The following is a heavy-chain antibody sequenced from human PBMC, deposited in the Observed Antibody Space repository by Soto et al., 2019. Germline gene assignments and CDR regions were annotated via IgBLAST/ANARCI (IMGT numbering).Heavy chain of an antibody. CDR2: IYPGDSDT. D-gene: IGHD3-22*01. CDR3: VRTSYYYDSSGYYYSPFDY. J-gene: IGHJ4*02. CDR1: GYSFTSYW. V-gene: IGHV5-51*01. Sequence: GEPLKISCKGSGYSFTSYWIGWVRQMPGKGLEWMGIIYPGDSDTRYSPSFQGQVTISADKSISTAYLQWSSLKASDTAMYYCVRTSYYYDSSGYYYSPFDYWGQGTLVTVSS.